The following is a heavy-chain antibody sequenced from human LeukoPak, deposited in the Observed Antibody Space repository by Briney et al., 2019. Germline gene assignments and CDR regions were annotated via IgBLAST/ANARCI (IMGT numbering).Heavy chain of an antibody. CDR2: ISYDGSNK. D-gene: IGHD3-10*01. Sequence: GRSLRLSCAASGFTFSTYGMHWVRQAPGKGLEWVAVISYDGSNKYYADSVKGRFTISKDNSNNTLYLQMGSLRAEDTAVYYCARGGPMVRGVIPGFFDYWGQGTLVTVSS. CDR1: GFTFSTYG. V-gene: IGHV3-30*03. J-gene: IGHJ4*02. CDR3: ARGGPMVRGVIPGFFDY.